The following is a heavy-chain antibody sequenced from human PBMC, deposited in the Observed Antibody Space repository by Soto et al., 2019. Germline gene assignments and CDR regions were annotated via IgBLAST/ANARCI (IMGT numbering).Heavy chain of an antibody. Sequence: SETLSLTCAVSGASFSDYYWSWIRQSPGRGLEWIGNIYYSGSTNYNPSLKSRVTISVDTSKNQFSLKLSSVTAADTAVYYCARRRIVGAADFDYWGQGTLVTVSS. CDR1: GASFSDYY. D-gene: IGHD1-26*01. CDR2: IYYSGST. CDR3: ARRRIVGAADFDY. J-gene: IGHJ4*02. V-gene: IGHV4-59*01.